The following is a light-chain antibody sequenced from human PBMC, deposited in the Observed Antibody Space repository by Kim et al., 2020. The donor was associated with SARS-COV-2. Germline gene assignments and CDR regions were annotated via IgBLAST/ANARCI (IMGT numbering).Light chain of an antibody. Sequence: QSVVTQPASVSGSPGQSITISCTGTSSDVGGYGYVSWYQQHPDKAPKLMIYDVTNRPSGVSNRFSGSKSGNTASLTISGLQAEDEADYYCNSYTSSSTVVFGGGTQLTVL. CDR3: NSYTSSSTVV. CDR1: SSDVGGYGY. J-gene: IGLJ2*01. V-gene: IGLV2-14*03. CDR2: DVT.